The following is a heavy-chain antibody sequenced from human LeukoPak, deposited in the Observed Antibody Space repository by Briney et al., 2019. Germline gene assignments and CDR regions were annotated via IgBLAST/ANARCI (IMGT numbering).Heavy chain of an antibody. Sequence: SETLSLTRTVSGGSISSSSYYWGWIRQPPGKGLEWIGSIYYSGSTYYNPSLKSRVTISVDTSKNQFSLKLSSVTAADTAVYFFSRPKDGIRDFDWPLPMDVWGQGTTVTASS. V-gene: IGHV4-39*01. J-gene: IGHJ6*02. CDR1: GGSISSSSYY. D-gene: IGHD3-9*01. CDR3: SRPKDGIRDFDWPLPMDV. CDR2: IYYSGST.